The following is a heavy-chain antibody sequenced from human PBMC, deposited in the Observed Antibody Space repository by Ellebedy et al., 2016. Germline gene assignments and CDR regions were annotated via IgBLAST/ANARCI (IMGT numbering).Heavy chain of an antibody. CDR3: ARQGHSSSWYGRDGNWFDP. CDR1: GYSFTSYW. J-gene: IGHJ5*02. V-gene: IGHV5-10-1*01. CDR2: IDPSDSYT. Sequence: KVSCKGSGYSFTSYWISWVRQMPGKGLEWMGRIDPSDSYTNYSPSFQGHVTISADKSISTAYLQWSSLKASDTAMYYCARQGHSSSWYGRDGNWFDPWGQGTLVTVSS. D-gene: IGHD6-13*01.